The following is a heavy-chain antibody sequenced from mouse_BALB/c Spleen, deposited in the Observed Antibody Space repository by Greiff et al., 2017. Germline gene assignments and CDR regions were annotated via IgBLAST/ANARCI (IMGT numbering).Heavy chain of an antibody. CDR1: GFTFTDYY. D-gene: IGHD2-4*01. V-gene: IGHV7-3*02. Sequence: EVQRVESGGGLVQPGGSLRLSCATSGFTFTDYYMSWVRQPPGKALEWLGFIRNKANGYTTEYSASVKGRFTISRDNSQSILYLQMNTLRAEDSATYYCARDLIYYDYSFAYWGQGTLVTVSA. CDR2: IRNKANGYTT. CDR3: ARDLIYYDYSFAY. J-gene: IGHJ3*01.